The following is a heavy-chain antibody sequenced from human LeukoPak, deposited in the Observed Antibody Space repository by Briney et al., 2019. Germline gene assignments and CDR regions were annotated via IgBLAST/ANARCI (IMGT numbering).Heavy chain of an antibody. CDR2: INPNSGGT. J-gene: IGHJ3*02. D-gene: IGHD1-1*01. CDR3: ARETTGATAFDI. V-gene: IGHV1-2*02. CDR1: GYTFTGYY. Sequence: ASVKVSCKASGYTFTGYYLHWVRQAPGQGLEWMGWINPNSGGTKYAEKFQGRVTMTRDTSISTAYMELSRLRSDGTAVYYCARETTGATAFDIWGQGTMVTVSS.